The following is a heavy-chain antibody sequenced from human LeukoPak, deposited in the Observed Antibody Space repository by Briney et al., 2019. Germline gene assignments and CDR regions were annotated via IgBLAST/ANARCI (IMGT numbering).Heavy chain of an antibody. J-gene: IGHJ4*02. V-gene: IGHV1-69*04. CDR3: ARDHCSPGTCLGGH. CDR1: GDTFTPYT. CDR2: IIPSLDVA. Sequence: SVKVSCKASGDTFTPYTFSWVRQAPGQGLEWLGRIIPSLDVANYAQKFQGRVTLSVDRDTATTYMEVTSLRSEDTAIYYCARDHCSPGTCLGGHWGQGTLVTVSS. D-gene: IGHD2-15*01.